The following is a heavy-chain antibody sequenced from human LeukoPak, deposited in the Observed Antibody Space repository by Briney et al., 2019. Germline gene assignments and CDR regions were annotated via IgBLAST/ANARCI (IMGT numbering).Heavy chain of an antibody. CDR1: GYTFSSYD. J-gene: IGHJ6*02. Sequence: ASVKVSCKASGYTFSSYDINWVRQATGQGLEWMGRMNPNNGNTGYAQKFQGRVTMTRNTSIRTAYMELSSLRFEDTAVYYCAREGCNSTSCYGYDYYGMDVWGQGTTVTVSS. CDR3: AREGCNSTSCYGYDYYGMDV. CDR2: MNPNNGNT. D-gene: IGHD2-2*01. V-gene: IGHV1-8*01.